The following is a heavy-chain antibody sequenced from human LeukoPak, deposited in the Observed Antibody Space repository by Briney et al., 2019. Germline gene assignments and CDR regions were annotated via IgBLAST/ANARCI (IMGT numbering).Heavy chain of an antibody. CDR2: INHSGST. J-gene: IGHJ4*02. Sequence: SETLSLICAVSGGSFSGYYWSWIRQPPGKGLEWIAEINHSGSTNYNPSLKSRVTISVDTSKNKFSLKLSSVTAADTAVYFCARVIYDSGSYPFDYWGQGTLVTVSS. D-gene: IGHD3-10*01. CDR1: GGSFSGYY. CDR3: ARVIYDSGSYPFDY. V-gene: IGHV4-34*01.